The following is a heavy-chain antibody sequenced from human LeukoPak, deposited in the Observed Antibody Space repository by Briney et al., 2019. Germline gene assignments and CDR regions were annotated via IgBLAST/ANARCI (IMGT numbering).Heavy chain of an antibody. Sequence: GGSLRLSCAASGFTVTNNYFHWVRQAPGKGLDWVAGLLSDGRGFYADSVKDRFTISRDTSKNVIDLQMNNLRAEDTAVYYCAKDRRGSYYWYWGQGTLVTVSS. CDR2: LLSDGRG. V-gene: IGHV3-53*01. J-gene: IGHJ4*02. CDR3: AKDRRGSYYWY. D-gene: IGHD1-26*01. CDR1: GFTVTNNY.